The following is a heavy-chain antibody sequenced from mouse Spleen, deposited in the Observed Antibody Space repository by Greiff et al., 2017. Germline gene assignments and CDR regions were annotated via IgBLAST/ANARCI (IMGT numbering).Heavy chain of an antibody. CDR2: IDPSDSYT. V-gene: IGHV1-69*01. J-gene: IGHJ2*01. Sequence: QVQLQQPGAELVMPGASVKLSCKASGYTFTSYWMHWVKQRPGQGLEWIGEIDPSDSYTNYNQKFKGKATLTVDKSSSTAYMQLSSLTSEDSAVYYCARMPAYWGQGTTLTVSS. CDR3: ARMPAY. CDR1: GYTFTSYW.